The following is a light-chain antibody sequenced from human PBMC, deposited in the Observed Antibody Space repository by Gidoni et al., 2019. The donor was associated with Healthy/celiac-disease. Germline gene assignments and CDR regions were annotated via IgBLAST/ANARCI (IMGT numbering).Light chain of an antibody. V-gene: IGKV1-33*01. CDR2: DAA. Sequence: DIQLTQSPSSLSASVGDRVTITCQASQDISNYLNWYQQKPGKAPKRLIYDAANLETGGPARFRGSGSGTDFTFTISSLQPEDIATDYCQQDDNLPPMYTFGQGTKLEIK. J-gene: IGKJ2*01. CDR1: QDISNY. CDR3: QQDDNLPPMYT.